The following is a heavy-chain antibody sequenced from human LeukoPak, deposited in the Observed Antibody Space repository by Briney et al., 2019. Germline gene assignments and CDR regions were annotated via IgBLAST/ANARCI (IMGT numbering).Heavy chain of an antibody. V-gene: IGHV3-73*01. D-gene: IGHD5-12*01. CDR3: TRHVPNSGYANFDY. J-gene: IGHJ4*02. CDR2: IRSKANSYAT. CDR1: GFTFSGSA. Sequence: PGGSLRLSCAASGFTFSGSAMHWVRQASGKGLEWVGRIRSKANSYATAYGASVKGRFTISRDDSKNTAYLQMNSLKTEDTAVYYYTRHVPNSGYANFDYWGQGTLVTVSS.